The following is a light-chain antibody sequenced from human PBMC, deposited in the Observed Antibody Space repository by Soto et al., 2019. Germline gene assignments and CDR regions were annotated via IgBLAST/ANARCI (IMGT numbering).Light chain of an antibody. J-gene: IGLJ1*01. CDR1: SIDVGGYNY. CDR2: DVT. V-gene: IGLV2-14*03. CDR3: SSYTSSGNYV. Sequence: QSLLTHPASVSGSPGQSIAISRNGISIDVGGYNYVSWYQHHPGKAPKLMIYDVTNRPSGVSDRFSGSKSGNTASLTISGLQAEDEAGYYCSSYTSSGNYVFGTGTKVTGL.